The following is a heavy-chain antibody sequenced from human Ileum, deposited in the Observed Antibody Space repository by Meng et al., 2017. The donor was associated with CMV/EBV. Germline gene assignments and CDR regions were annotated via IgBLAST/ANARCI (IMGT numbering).Heavy chain of an antibody. CDR1: GDSISSAGSY. CDR3: AREPSGPNYFDY. V-gene: IGHV4-30-4*01. Sequence: GSGDSISSAGSYWSWVRQPPGKGLEWIGYIFNRGNTYYNPSLKSRVTISVDTSTNQFSLKMRSVTAADTAVYYCAREPSGPNYFDYWGQGTLVTVSS. J-gene: IGHJ4*02. CDR2: IFNRGNT. D-gene: IGHD3-10*01.